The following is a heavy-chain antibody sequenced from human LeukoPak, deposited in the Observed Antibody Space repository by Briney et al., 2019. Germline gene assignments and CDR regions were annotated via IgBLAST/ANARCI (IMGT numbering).Heavy chain of an antibody. CDR3: ARGPIVVVPAAISRESWFDP. J-gene: IGHJ5*02. CDR2: INRNNGGT. CDR1: GYTFTGYY. V-gene: IGHV1-2*06. D-gene: IGHD2-2*01. Sequence: GASVKVSCEASGYTFTGYYMHWVRQAPGHGLEWMGRINRNNGGTNYAQKFQGRVTMTRDTSISTAYMELSRLRSDDTAVYYCARGPIVVVPAAISRESWFDPWGQGTLVTVSS.